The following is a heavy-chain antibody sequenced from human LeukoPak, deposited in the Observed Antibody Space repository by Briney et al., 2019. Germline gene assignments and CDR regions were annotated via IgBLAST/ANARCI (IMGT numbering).Heavy chain of an antibody. CDR3: ARGRRWGSYCVY. J-gene: IGHJ4*02. CDR2: INHSGST. V-gene: IGHV4-34*01. CDR1: GGSFSGYY. D-gene: IGHD2-21*01. Sequence: SETLSLTCAVYGGSFSGYYWSWIRQPPGKGLEWIGEINHSGSTNYNPSLKSRVTISVDTSKNQFSLKLSSATAADTAVYYCARGRRWGSYCVYWGQGTLVTVSS.